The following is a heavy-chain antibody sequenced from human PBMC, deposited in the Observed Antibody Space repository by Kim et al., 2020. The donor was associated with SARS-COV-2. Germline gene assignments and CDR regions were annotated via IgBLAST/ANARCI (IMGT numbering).Heavy chain of an antibody. Sequence: KGRFTNSSDNSKNTLYLQMNSLRAEDTAVYYCARELVEIATNDESHAFDIWGQGTMVTVSS. V-gene: IGHV3-30*01. D-gene: IGHD1-1*01. CDR3: ARELVEIATNDESHAFDI. J-gene: IGHJ3*02.